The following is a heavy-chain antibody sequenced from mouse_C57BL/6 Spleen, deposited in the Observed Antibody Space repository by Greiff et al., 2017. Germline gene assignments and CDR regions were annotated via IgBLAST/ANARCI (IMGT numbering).Heavy chain of an antibody. Sequence: QVQLQQSGAELVRPGASVTLSCKASGYTFTDYEMHWVKQTPVHGLEWIGAIDPETGGTAYNQKFKGKAILTADKSSSTAYMELRSLTSEDSAVYYCTRSLYYPEGYWGQGTTLTVSS. CDR3: TRSLYYPEGY. CDR2: IDPETGGT. CDR1: GYTFTDYE. D-gene: IGHD1-1*01. J-gene: IGHJ2*01. V-gene: IGHV1-15*01.